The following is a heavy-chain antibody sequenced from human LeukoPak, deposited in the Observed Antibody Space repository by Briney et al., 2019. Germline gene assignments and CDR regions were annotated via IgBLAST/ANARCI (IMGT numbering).Heavy chain of an antibody. D-gene: IGHD4-11*01. J-gene: IGHJ3*02. CDR1: GYTLTELS. CDR2: FDPEDGET. CDR3: ATVLIYSKGYDAFDI. V-gene: IGHV1-24*01. Sequence: ASVKVSCKVSGYTLTELSMHWVRQAPGKVLEWMGGFDPEDGETIYAQKFQGRVTMTEDTSTDTAYMELSSLRSEDTAVYYCATVLIYSKGYDAFDIXGQGTMVXVS.